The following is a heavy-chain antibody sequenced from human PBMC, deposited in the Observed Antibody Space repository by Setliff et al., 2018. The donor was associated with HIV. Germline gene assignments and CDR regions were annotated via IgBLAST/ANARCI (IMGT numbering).Heavy chain of an antibody. CDR2: INPNSGGT. J-gene: IGHJ3*01. D-gene: IGHD2-8*01. CDR1: GYTFTDCY. Sequence: ASVKVSCKASGYTFTDCYIHWVRQAPGQGLEWMGRINPNSGGTNYAQKFQGRVTMTRDRSMSTAHTELSRLRSDDTAVYYCATKVYCTNGVCLDAFDVWGQGTMVTVSS. V-gene: IGHV1-2*06. CDR3: ATKVYCTNGVCLDAFDV.